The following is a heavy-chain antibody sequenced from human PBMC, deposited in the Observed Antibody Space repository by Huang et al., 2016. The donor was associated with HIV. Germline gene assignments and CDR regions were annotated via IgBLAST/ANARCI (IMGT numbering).Heavy chain of an antibody. V-gene: IGHV1-24*01. Sequence: QVQLVESGAELKKPGASVRVSCKVSGYTVSELSLHWGRQAPEKGLEWRGGCDPEEGETIYAQRLQGRVTMTEDTSTDTADMELSSLGPEDTAVYYWATSTPDVGAGVLRSAFDIWGQGTMVTVSS. J-gene: IGHJ3*02. CDR2: CDPEEGET. CDR3: ATSTPDVGAGVLRSAFDI. D-gene: IGHD2-15*01. CDR1: GYTVSELS.